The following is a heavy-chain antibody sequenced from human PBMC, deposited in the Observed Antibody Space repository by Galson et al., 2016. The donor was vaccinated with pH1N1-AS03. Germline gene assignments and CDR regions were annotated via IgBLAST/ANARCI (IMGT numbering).Heavy chain of an antibody. CDR1: GGSISSDTFY. CDR2: IYPSGST. Sequence: TLSLTCTVSGGSISSDTFYWSWIRQPAGKGLEWIGRIYPSGSTNYHPSLKSRVTISVDTSKNQFSLKLRSVAAADTAVYYCASAENGRDGYYDYWGQGTLVSVYS. V-gene: IGHV4-61*02. CDR3: ASAENGRDGYYDY. D-gene: IGHD5-24*01. J-gene: IGHJ4*02.